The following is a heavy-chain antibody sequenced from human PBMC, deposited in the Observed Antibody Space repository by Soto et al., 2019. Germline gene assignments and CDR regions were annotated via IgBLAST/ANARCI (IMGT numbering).Heavy chain of an antibody. CDR3: ARGPVDTAMVLFDY. Sequence: GGSLRLSCAASGFTFSSYAMHWVRQAPGKGLEWVAVISYDGSNKYYADSVKGRFTISRDNSKNTLYLQMNSLRAEDTAVYYCARGPVDTAMVLFDYWGQGTLVTVSS. D-gene: IGHD5-18*01. CDR1: GFTFSSYA. J-gene: IGHJ4*02. V-gene: IGHV3-30-3*01. CDR2: ISYDGSNK.